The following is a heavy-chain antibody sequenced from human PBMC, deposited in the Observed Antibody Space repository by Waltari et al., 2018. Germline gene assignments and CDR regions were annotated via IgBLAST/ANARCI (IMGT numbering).Heavy chain of an antibody. V-gene: IGHV4-34*01. CDR3: ARGNVGRYFGDSKGSYYGMDV. J-gene: IGHJ6*02. CDR2: IEHRGSA. Sequence: QVQLQQWGAGLLKPSETLSLTCAVYGGSFRGYYWSWVRQPPGKGLEWSGEIEHRGSANDNLALKSRVTVSFDASKKQFSLKMSSLTAADTAVYYCARGNVGRYFGDSKGSYYGMDVWGQGTTVTVSS. CDR1: GGSFRGYY. D-gene: IGHD3-10*01.